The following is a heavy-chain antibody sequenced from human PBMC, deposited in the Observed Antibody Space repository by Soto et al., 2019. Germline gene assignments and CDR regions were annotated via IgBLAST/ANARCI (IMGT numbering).Heavy chain of an antibody. J-gene: IGHJ1*01. V-gene: IGHV1-69*13. CDR1: GGTFSSYA. Sequence: SVKVSCKASGGTFSSYAISWVRQAPGQGLEWMGGIIPIFGTANYAQKFQDRVTITADESTSTAYMELSSLRSEDTAVYYCASFPLYYYDSSGYHEYFQHWGQGTLVTVSS. D-gene: IGHD3-22*01. CDR2: IIPIFGTA. CDR3: ASFPLYYYDSSGYHEYFQH.